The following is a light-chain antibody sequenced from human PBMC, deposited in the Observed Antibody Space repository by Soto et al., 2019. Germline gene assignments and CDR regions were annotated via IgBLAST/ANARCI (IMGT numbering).Light chain of an antibody. CDR3: QQRSNCPPLT. J-gene: IGKJ1*01. V-gene: IGKV3-11*01. CDR2: DAS. CDR1: QSVSSY. Sequence: EIVLTQSPATLSLSPGERATLSCRASQSVSSYLAWYQQKPGRAPRLLIYDASNRATGIPARFSGSGSGTDFTLTISSLEPEDFAVYYCQQRSNCPPLTVGQGTKVEIK.